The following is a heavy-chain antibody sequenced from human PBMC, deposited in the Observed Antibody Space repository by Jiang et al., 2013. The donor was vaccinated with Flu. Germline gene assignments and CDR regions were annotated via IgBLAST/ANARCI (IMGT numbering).Heavy chain of an antibody. CDR2: IYYSGST. CDR3: ARKGRGYYDSSGQAFDI. Sequence: GPGLVKPSETLSLTCTVSGGSISSSSYYWGWIRQPPGKGLEWIASIYYSGSTYYNPSLRSRVTISVDTSKNQFSLKLSSVTAADTAVYYCARKGRGYYDSSGQAFDIWGQGTMVTVSS. V-gene: IGHV4-39*01. J-gene: IGHJ3*02. D-gene: IGHD3-22*01. CDR1: GGSISSSSYY.